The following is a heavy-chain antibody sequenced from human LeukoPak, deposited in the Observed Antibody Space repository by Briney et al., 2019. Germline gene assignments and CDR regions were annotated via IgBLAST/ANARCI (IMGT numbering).Heavy chain of an antibody. CDR2: INPNSGGT. Sequence: GASVKVSCKASGYTFTSYGISWVRQAPGQGLEWMEWINPNSGGTNYAQKFQGRVTMTRDTSISTAYMELSRLRSDDTAVYYCARANLHPAYYYYYYMDVWGKGTTVTVSS. D-gene: IGHD2-8*01. J-gene: IGHJ6*03. V-gene: IGHV1-2*02. CDR1: GYTFTSYG. CDR3: ARANLHPAYYYYYYMDV.